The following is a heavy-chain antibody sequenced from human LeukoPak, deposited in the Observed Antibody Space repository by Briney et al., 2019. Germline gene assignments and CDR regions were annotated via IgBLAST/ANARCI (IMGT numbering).Heavy chain of an antibody. J-gene: IGHJ6*02. CDR3: AREAPGYYDILTGPLGGGYGMGV. CDR1: GYTFTGYY. Sequence: ALVKVSCKASGYTFTGYYMHWVRQAPGQGLEWMGWINPNSGGTNYAQKFQGRVTMTRDTSISTAYMELSRLRSDDTAVYYCAREAPGYYDILTGPLGGGYGMGVWGQGTTVTVSS. D-gene: IGHD3-9*01. V-gene: IGHV1-2*02. CDR2: INPNSGGT.